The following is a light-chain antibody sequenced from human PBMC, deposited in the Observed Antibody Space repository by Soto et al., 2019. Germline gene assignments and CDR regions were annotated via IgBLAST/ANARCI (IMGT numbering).Light chain of an antibody. CDR1: QSVGS. Sequence: EIVLTQSPATLTLSPGERAILSCRASQSVGSLAWYQQRPGQAPRLLIYDASNRATGIPARFSGSGSGTDFTLIVSSLEPEDFSVYYCQQRGNWPPTFGPGTKVDIK. CDR3: QQRGNWPPT. J-gene: IGKJ3*01. CDR2: DAS. V-gene: IGKV3-11*01.